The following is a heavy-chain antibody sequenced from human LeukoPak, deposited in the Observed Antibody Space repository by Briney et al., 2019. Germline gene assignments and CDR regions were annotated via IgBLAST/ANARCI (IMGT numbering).Heavy chain of an antibody. CDR1: GFTFSSYA. V-gene: IGHV3-23*01. CDR2: ISGSGGST. J-gene: IGHJ4*02. Sequence: AGGSLRLSCAASGFTFSSYAMSWVRQAPGKGLEWVSAISGSGGSTYYADSVKGRFTISRDNSKNTLYLQMNSLRAEDTAVYYCAKDYYYDSSGYYSVFDYWGQGTLVTASS. D-gene: IGHD3-22*01. CDR3: AKDYYYDSSGYYSVFDY.